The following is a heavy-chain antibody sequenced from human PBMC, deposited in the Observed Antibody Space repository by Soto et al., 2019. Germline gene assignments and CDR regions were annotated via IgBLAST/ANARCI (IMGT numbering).Heavy chain of an antibody. Sequence: GGSLRLSCAASGFTFSSYAMHWVRQAPGKGLEWVAVISYDGSNKYYADSVKGRFTISRDNSKNTLYLQMNSLRAEDTAVYYCARDAGAGNDYGDYGGGGVAFDIWGQGTMVTVSS. CDR2: ISYDGSNK. CDR1: GFTFSSYA. CDR3: ARDAGAGNDYGDYGGGGVAFDI. J-gene: IGHJ3*02. V-gene: IGHV3-30-3*01. D-gene: IGHD4-17*01.